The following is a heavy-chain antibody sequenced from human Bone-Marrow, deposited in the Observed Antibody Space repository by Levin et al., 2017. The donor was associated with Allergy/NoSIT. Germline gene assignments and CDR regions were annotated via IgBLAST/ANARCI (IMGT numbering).Heavy chain of an antibody. V-gene: IGHV1-18*01. J-gene: IGHJ4*02. CDR3: ARSLYCSGGKCYWWTY. CDR1: GYTFTTYG. Sequence: ASVKVSCKASGYTFTTYGITWLRQAPGQGLEWMGWISAYNGNTNYAQKLQGRVTMTTDTSTSTAYMELRSLRSDDTAVYYCARSLYCSGGKCYWWTYWGQGTLVTVSS. D-gene: IGHD2-15*01. CDR2: ISAYNGNT.